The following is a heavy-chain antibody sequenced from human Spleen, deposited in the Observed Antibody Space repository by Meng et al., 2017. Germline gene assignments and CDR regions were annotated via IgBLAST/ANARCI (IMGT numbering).Heavy chain of an antibody. D-gene: IGHD3-9*01. Sequence: QVQLVQSGAEGKKPGATVKVSCKASGYTFPSYFMHWVRQAPGQGLEWMGIINPSGGSTSYADSFQGRVTMTRDTSTTTVYMELSSLRSEDTAVYYCASSDILTGLSDYWGQGTLVTVSS. CDR2: INPSGGST. V-gene: IGHV1-46*01. CDR1: GYTFPSYF. CDR3: ASSDILTGLSDY. J-gene: IGHJ4*02.